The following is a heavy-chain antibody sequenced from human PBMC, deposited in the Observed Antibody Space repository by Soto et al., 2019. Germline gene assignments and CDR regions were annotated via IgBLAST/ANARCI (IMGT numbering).Heavy chain of an antibody. V-gene: IGHV4-39*01. D-gene: IGHD4-17*01. J-gene: IGHJ4*02. Sequence: PSETLSLTCTVSGGSISSSSYYWGWIRQPPGKGLEWIGSIYYSGSTYYNPSLKSRVTISVDTSKNQFSLKLSSVTAADTAVYYCARLLPGDPYWGQGTLVTVSS. CDR3: ARLLPGDPY. CDR2: IYYSGST. CDR1: GGSISSSSYY.